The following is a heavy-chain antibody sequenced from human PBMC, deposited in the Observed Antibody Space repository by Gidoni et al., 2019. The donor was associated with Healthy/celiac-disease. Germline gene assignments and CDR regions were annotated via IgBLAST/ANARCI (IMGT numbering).Heavy chain of an antibody. CDR3: ARDGSGKGDY. V-gene: IGHV3-30*04. CDR1: GFTFSSYA. Sequence: QVQLVESGGGGVQPGRSLRLSCAASGFTFSSYAMHWVRQAPGKGLEWVAVISYDGSNKYYADSVKGRFTISRDNSKNTLYLQMNSLRAEDTAVYYCARDGSGKGDYWGQGTLVTVSS. D-gene: IGHD3-10*01. J-gene: IGHJ4*02. CDR2: ISYDGSNK.